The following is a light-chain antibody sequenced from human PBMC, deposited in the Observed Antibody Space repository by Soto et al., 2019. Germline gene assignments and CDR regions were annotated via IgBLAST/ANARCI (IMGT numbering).Light chain of an antibody. Sequence: EIVLTQSPATLSLSPGESATLSCGASQTVTNNCLAWYQQKPGLAPRLLIYDASRRATGIPDRFSGSGSGTDFTLSISRLDPEDFAVYYCQQYGTSQITFGLGTRLEI. J-gene: IGKJ5*01. CDR1: QTVTNNC. V-gene: IGKV3D-20*01. CDR3: QQYGTSQIT. CDR2: DAS.